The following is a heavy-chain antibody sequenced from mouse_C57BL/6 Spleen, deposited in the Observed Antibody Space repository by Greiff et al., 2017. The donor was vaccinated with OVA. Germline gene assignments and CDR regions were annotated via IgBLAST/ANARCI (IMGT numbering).Heavy chain of an antibody. CDR2: INPNYGTT. D-gene: IGHD2-5*01. CDR1: GYSFTDYN. CDR3: ARGSYSNLYYYAMDY. J-gene: IGHJ4*01. Sequence: VQLKESGPELVKPGASVKISCKASGYSFTDYNMNWVKQSNGKSLEWIGVINPNYGTTSYNQKFKGKATLTVDQSSSTAYMQLNSLTSEDSAVYYCARGSYSNLYYYAMDYWGQGTSVTVSS. V-gene: IGHV1-39*01.